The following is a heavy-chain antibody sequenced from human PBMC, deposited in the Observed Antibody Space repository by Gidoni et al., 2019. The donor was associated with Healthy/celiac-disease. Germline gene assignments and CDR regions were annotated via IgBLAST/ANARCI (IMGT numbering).Heavy chain of an antibody. CDR1: GGTFSSYA. Sequence: QVQLVQSGAEVKKPGSSVRVSCKASGGTFSSYAISWVRQAPGQGLEWMGGIIPIFGTANYAQKFQGRVTITADESTSTAYMELRSLRSEDTAVYYCARDVGPDYDILTGDYYYYYYGMDVWGQGTTVTVSS. V-gene: IGHV1-69*01. J-gene: IGHJ6*02. CDR3: ARDVGPDYDILTGDYYYYYYGMDV. CDR2: IIPIFGTA. D-gene: IGHD3-9*01.